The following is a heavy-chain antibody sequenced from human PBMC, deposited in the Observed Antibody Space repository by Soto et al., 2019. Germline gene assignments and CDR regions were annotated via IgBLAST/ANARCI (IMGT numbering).Heavy chain of an antibody. J-gene: IGHJ4*02. Sequence: EVHLVVSGAGLVQPGGSLRLSCAASGFALSSFWMSWVRQAPGKGLEWVASIKEDGSEKHYMDSLKGRFTISRDNAKNSLSLQMNSLRAEDTAVYYCVTDRDTYGYGFFDYWGQGTLVPVSS. CDR3: VTDRDTYGYGFFDY. CDR2: IKEDGSEK. D-gene: IGHD5-18*01. V-gene: IGHV3-7*04. CDR1: GFALSSFW.